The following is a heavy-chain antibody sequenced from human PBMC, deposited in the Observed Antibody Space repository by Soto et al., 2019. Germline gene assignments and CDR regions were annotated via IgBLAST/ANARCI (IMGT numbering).Heavy chain of an antibody. CDR2: ISYDGSNK. CDR3: AREIYYDSVGSDAFDI. J-gene: IGHJ3*02. Sequence: QVQLVESGGGVVQPGRSLRLSCAASGFTFSSYAMHWVRQAPGKGLEWVAVISYDGSNKYYADSVKGRFTISRDNSKNXLYLQMNSLRAEDTAVYYCAREIYYDSVGSDAFDIWGQGTMVTVSS. D-gene: IGHD3-22*01. CDR1: GFTFSSYA. V-gene: IGHV3-30-3*01.